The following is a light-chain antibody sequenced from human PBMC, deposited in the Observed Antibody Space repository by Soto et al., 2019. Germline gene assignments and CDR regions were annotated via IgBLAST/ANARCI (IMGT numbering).Light chain of an antibody. Sequence: DIQMTQSPSTLSASVGDRVTITCRASQSISSWLAWYQQKPGKAPKLLIYKASSLESGVPSRFSGSGFGTAFTLTISSLQPADFATYYCQQYSSFLYTFGQRPKVDIK. CDR1: QSISSW. J-gene: IGKJ2*01. CDR3: QQYSSFLYT. V-gene: IGKV1-5*03. CDR2: KAS.